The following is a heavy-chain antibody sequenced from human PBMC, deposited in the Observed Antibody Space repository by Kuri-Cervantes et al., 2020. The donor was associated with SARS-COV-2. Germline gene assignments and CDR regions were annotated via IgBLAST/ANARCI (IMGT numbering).Heavy chain of an antibody. D-gene: IGHD2-21*01. V-gene: IGHV4-4*02. J-gene: IGHJ6*01. Sequence: SCAVSGGSISSSNWWSWVRQPPGKGLEWIGYIYYSGSTNYNPSLKSRVTISVDTSKNQFSLKLSSVTAADTAVYYCARDLWGDSYYYYGMDVWGQGTTVT. CDR2: IYYSGST. CDR3: ARDLWGDSYYYYGMDV. CDR1: GGSISSSNW.